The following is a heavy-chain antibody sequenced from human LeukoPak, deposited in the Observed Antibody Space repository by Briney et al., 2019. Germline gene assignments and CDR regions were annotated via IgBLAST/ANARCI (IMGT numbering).Heavy chain of an antibody. J-gene: IGHJ4*02. CDR2: IKQDGSDK. D-gene: IGHD6-6*01. CDR1: GGSFGDYW. Sequence: VGPLRLYFAASGGSFGDYWLDLSGQAPGQGLEWVANIKQDGSDKYYVDSVTGRFTISRDNAKNSLYLQMNSLRAEDTAVYYCARWATSFDLWGQGTLVTVSS. V-gene: IGHV3-7*01. CDR3: ARWATSFDL.